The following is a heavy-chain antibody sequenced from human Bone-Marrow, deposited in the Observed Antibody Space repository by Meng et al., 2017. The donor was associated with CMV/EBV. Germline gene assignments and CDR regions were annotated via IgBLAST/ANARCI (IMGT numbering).Heavy chain of an antibody. CDR2: INHSGST. D-gene: IGHD5-12*01. Sequence: SETLSLTCAVYGGSFSGYYWSWIRQPPGKGLEWIGEINHSGSTNYNPSLKSRVTISVDTSKNQFSLKLSSVTAADTAVYYCARGVATGWFDPWGQGTTVTVSS. CDR3: ARGVATGWFDP. J-gene: IGHJ5*01. CDR1: GGSFSGYY. V-gene: IGHV4-34*01.